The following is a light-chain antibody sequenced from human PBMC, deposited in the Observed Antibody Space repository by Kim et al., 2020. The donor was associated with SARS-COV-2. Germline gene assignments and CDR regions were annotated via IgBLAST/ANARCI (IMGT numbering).Light chain of an antibody. CDR1: RSVSSN. CDR3: QQYHNWHT. V-gene: IGKV3-15*01. J-gene: IGKJ2*01. Sequence: EIVVTQSPATLSVSPGERATLSCRATRSVSSNLAWYQHKPGQAPRLLIFGASTRATGIPARFSASGSGTEFTLTISSLQSEDFAVYYCQQYHNWHTFGQGTKLEI. CDR2: GAS.